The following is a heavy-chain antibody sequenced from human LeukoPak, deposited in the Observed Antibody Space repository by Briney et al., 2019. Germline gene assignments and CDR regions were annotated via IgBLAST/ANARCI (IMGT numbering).Heavy chain of an antibody. V-gene: IGHV3-33*01. J-gene: IGHJ4*02. Sequence: GRSLRLSCAASGFTFSRYGMNWVRQAPGKGLEWVAVIWYDGSNKYYADSVKGRFIISRDNSKNTLYLQMNSLRVEDTAVYYCARDPGVSMVRGVITYYFDYWGQGTLVTVSS. CDR2: IWYDGSNK. CDR3: ARDPGVSMVRGVITYYFDY. D-gene: IGHD3-10*01. CDR1: GFTFSRYG.